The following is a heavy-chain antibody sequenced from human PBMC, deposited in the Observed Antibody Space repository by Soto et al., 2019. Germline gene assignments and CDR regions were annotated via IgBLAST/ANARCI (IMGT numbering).Heavy chain of an antibody. D-gene: IGHD2-8*01. Sequence: SETLSLTCAVYSASISTDCWCCWVRQPRGKGLGWIGEVHRSRITNYIQSLQSGVTMSDDKSGNQVCLQRTSVAAAETAVYYCARGVSFRCVSWGEGTLVTVSS. CDR3: ARGVSFRCVS. V-gene: IGHV4-4*02. CDR1: SASISTDCW. J-gene: IGHJ5*02. CDR2: VHRSRIT.